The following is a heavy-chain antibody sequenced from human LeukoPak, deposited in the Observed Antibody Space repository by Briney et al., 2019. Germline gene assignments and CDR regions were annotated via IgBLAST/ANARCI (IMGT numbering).Heavy chain of an antibody. CDR3: ARLIAAAGVFDY. D-gene: IGHD6-13*01. J-gene: IGHJ4*02. V-gene: IGHV4-4*09. Sequence: SETLSLTCTVSGGSISSYYWSWIRQPPGKGLEWIGYIYTSGSTNYNPSLKSRVTISVDTSKNQFSLKLSSVTAADTAVYYCARLIAAAGVFDYWGQGTLVTVSS. CDR1: GGSISSYY. CDR2: IYTSGST.